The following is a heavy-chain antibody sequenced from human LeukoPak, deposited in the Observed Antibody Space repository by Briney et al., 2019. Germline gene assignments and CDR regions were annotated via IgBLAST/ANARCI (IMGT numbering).Heavy chain of an antibody. D-gene: IGHD7-27*01. Sequence: PSETLSLTCTVSSGSISNYYWGWIRQPPGKGLECMGYIYYSGSTNYNPSLKSRVTISVDTSKNQFSLKLTSVTAADTAVYYCARPLREGKYGLLGYWGQGTLVTVSS. J-gene: IGHJ4*02. V-gene: IGHV4-59*08. CDR3: ARPLREGKYGLLGY. CDR1: SGSISNYY. CDR2: IYYSGST.